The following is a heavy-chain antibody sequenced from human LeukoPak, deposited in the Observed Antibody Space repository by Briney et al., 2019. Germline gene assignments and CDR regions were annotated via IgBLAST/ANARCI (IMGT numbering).Heavy chain of an antibody. Sequence: GESLKISCKGSGYSFTSYWIGWVRQMPGKGLEWMGIIYPGDSDTRYSPSFQGQVTISADKSISTAYLQWSSLKASDTAMYYCARLVPDRAIIVVDMINSYHYYMDVWGKGTTVTVSS. D-gene: IGHD3-22*01. CDR2: IYPGDSDT. CDR1: GYSFTSYW. J-gene: IGHJ6*03. CDR3: ARLVPDRAIIVVDMINSYHYYMDV. V-gene: IGHV5-51*01.